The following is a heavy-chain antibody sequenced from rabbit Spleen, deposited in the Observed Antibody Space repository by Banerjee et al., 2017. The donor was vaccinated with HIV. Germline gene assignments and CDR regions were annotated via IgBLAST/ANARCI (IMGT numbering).Heavy chain of an antibody. CDR3: ARDGAGDGGAGYDEDFYFNL. CDR2: IDTGSSGTT. V-gene: IGHV1S40*01. Sequence: QSLEESGGDLVKPGASLTLTCTASGVSFSLSSYMCWVRQAPGKGLEWLGCIDTGSSGTTYYASWAKGRFTISKTSSTTVTLQMTSLTAADTATYFCARDGAGDGGAGYDEDFYFNLWGPGTLVTVS. CDR1: GVSFSLSSY. D-gene: IGHD6-1*01. J-gene: IGHJ4*01.